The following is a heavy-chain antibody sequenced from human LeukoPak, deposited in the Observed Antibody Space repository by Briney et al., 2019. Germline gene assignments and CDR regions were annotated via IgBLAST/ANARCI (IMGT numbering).Heavy chain of an antibody. V-gene: IGHV3-20*04. Sequence: GGSLRLSCAASGFTFDDYGMSWVRQAPGKGLEWVSGINWNGGSTGYADSVKGRFTISRDNAKNSLCLQMNSLRAEDTALYYCGGGGGGGSGTNWGQGTLVTVSS. J-gene: IGHJ4*02. CDR1: GFTFDDYG. D-gene: IGHD3-10*01. CDR3: GGGGGGGSGTN. CDR2: INWNGGST.